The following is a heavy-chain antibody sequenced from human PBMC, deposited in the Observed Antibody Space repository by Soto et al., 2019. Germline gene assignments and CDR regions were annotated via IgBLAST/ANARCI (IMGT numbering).Heavy chain of an antibody. CDR2: IYHSGST. CDR3: ARGITDGYYDSSGYYSPDYGMDV. J-gene: IGHJ6*02. D-gene: IGHD3-22*01. V-gene: IGHV4-30-2*01. Sequence: QLQLQESGSGLVKPSQTLSLTCAVSGGSISSGGYSWSWIRQPPGKGLEWIGYIYHSGSTYYNPSLKRRVTISVDRSKNQFSLKLSSLTAADTAVYYCARGITDGYYDSSGYYSPDYGMDVWGQGTTVTVSS. CDR1: GGSISSGGYS.